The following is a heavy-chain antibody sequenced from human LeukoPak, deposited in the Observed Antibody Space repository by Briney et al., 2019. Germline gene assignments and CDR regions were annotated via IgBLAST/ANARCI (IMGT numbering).Heavy chain of an antibody. CDR2: INHSGST. J-gene: IGHJ4*02. V-gene: IGHV4-34*01. CDR1: GGSFSGFY. Sequence: SETLSLTCAVYGGSFSGFYWSWIRQPPTKGLEWIGEINHSGSTNYNTSLKSRVTISVDTSKKQFSLKLTSVTAADTAVYYCARGAGDYARYYFDDWGQGTLVTVSS. CDR3: ARGAGDYARYYFDD. D-gene: IGHD4-17*01.